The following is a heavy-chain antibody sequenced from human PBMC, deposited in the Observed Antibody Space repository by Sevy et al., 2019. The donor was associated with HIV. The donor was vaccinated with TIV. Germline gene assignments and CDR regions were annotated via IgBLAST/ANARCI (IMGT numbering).Heavy chain of an antibody. V-gene: IGHV3-66*01. CDR2: IYSDETT. CDR3: ARGKSGYGYALNY. J-gene: IGHJ4*02. CDR1: GFSVNSNN. Sequence: GGSLRLSCAASGFSVNSNNMTWVRQAPGKGLEGVSVIYSDETTYHADPVKDRFTISRDNSKNMLYLQMSSLRAEDTAIYYCARGKSGYGYALNYWGQGTLVTVSS. D-gene: IGHD5-18*01.